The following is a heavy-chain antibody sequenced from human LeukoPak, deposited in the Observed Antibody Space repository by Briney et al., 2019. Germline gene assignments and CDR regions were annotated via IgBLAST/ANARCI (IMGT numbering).Heavy chain of an antibody. Sequence: PSETLSLTCDVYGMSLSDYYWTWIRQSPGKGLEWIGYIYHSGSTNYNPSLKSRVTISVDTSKNQFSLKLSSVTAADTAMYYCARDWVEYDFWSGYNAFDIWGQGTMVTVSS. D-gene: IGHD3-3*01. J-gene: IGHJ3*02. CDR2: IYHSGST. CDR3: ARDWVEYDFWSGYNAFDI. V-gene: IGHV4-59*01. CDR1: GMSLSDYY.